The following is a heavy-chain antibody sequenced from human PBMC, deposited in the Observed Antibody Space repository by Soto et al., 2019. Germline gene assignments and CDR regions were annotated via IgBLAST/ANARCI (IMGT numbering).Heavy chain of an antibody. CDR3: ARDATVGGVALQTRFDR. V-gene: IGHV4-31*03. J-gene: IGHJ5*02. Sequence: SETLSLTCTVSGGSITSGGQYWNWIRQHPGKGLEWFGYIFYTGNTRYNSALQSRGSIAVYSTKHHFSLKLTHVTPADTPVSYGARDATVGGVALQTRFDR. CDR1: GGSITSGGQY. CDR2: IFYTGNT. D-gene: IGHD3-16*01.